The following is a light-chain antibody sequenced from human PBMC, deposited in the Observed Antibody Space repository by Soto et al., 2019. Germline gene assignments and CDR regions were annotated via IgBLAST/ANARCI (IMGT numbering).Light chain of an antibody. Sequence: QAVVTQEPSLTVSPGGTVTLTCGSSTGAVTSGHYPYWFQQKSGQAPRTLIYDTSNKHSWTPARFSGSLLGGKAALTLSGAQPEDEADYYRLLSYTPSVVFGGGTKLTVL. CDR1: TGAVTSGHY. CDR3: LLSYTPSVV. J-gene: IGLJ2*01. CDR2: DTS. V-gene: IGLV7-46*01.